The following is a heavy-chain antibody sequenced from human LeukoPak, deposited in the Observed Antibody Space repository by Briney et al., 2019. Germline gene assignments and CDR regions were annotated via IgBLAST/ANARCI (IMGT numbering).Heavy chain of an antibody. Sequence: PGGSLRLSCAASGFTFSSFVMTWVRQAPGKGLEWVSGISGPGTNTYHADSVKGRFTISRDNSKNTLYLQMNSLRVEDTAVYYCVGLYKDFRGQGTLVTVSS. CDR3: VGLYKDF. J-gene: IGHJ4*02. CDR1: GFTFSSFV. D-gene: IGHD1-1*01. V-gene: IGHV3-23*01. CDR2: ISGPGTNT.